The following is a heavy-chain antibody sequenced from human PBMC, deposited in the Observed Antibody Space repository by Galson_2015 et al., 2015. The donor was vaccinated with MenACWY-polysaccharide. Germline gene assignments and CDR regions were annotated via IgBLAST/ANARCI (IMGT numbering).Heavy chain of an antibody. J-gene: IGHJ4*02. CDR3: ARESNIWKYLDY. D-gene: IGHD2/OR15-2a*01. CDR2: ISDRVDST. Sequence: SLRLSCAGSGVTLSNYGMSWVRQAPGKGLEWVSVISDRVDSTHYADSAKGRFTVSRDNSRNTLYLQMNSLRGDDTAVYFCARESNIWKYLDYWGQGALVTVSS. V-gene: IGHV3-23*01. CDR1: GVTLSNYG.